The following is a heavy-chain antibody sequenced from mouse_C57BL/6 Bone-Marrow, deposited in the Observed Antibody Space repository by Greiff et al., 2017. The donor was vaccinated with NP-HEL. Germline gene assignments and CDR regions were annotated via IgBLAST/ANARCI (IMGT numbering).Heavy chain of an antibody. Sequence: VQLVESGPGLVQPSQSLSITCTASGFSLTSYGVHWVRQSPGQGLEWLGVIWSGGSTDYNAAFISRLSISKDNSKSQVYFKMNSLPADDSAIYYCAREAPEVVRYFDVWGTGTTVTVSS. CDR2: IWSGGST. CDR3: AREAPEVVRYFDV. J-gene: IGHJ1*03. CDR1: GFSLTSYG. D-gene: IGHD1-1*01. V-gene: IGHV2-2*01.